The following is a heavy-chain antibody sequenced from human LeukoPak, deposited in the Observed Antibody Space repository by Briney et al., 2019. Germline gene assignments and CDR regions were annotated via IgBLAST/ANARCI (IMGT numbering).Heavy chain of an antibody. D-gene: IGHD2-2*01. J-gene: IGHJ4*02. CDR1: GFTFSSYA. V-gene: IGHV3-23*01. CDR3: ARVSQDIVVVPAAPTDY. CDR2: ISGSGGST. Sequence: GGSLRLSCAASGFTFSSYAMSWVRQAPGKGLEWVSAISGSGGSTYYADSVKGRFTISRDNAKNSLYLQMNSLRAEDTAVYYCARVSQDIVVVPAAPTDYWGQGTLVTVSS.